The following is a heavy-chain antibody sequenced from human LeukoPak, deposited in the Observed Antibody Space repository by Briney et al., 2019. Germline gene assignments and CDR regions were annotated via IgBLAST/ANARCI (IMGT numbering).Heavy chain of an antibody. J-gene: IGHJ5*02. V-gene: IGHV5-51*01. D-gene: IGHD5-18*01. CDR2: IYPGDSDS. CDR1: GYTFSNFW. Sequence: GESLKVSCKGSGYTFSNFWIAWVRQMPGKGLEWMGSIYPGDSDSRYCPSFQGHVTISADKSLATASLLWSSVLTSDTAMYFCARVSDTTSWGQGTLVTVSS. CDR3: ARVSDTTS.